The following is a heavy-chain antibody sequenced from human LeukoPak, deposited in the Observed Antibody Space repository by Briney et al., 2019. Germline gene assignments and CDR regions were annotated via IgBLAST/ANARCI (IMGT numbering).Heavy chain of an antibody. J-gene: IGHJ4*02. CDR2: IYHSGST. CDR3: ARDSGEYSGSSHFDY. D-gene: IGHD1-26*01. CDR1: GGSISSGGYY. V-gene: IGHV4-30-2*01. Sequence: SETLSLTCTVSGGSISSGGYYWSWIRQPPGKGLEWIGYIYHSGSTYYNPSLKSRVTISVDRSKNQFSLRLSSVTAADTAVYYCARDSGEYSGSSHFDYWGQGTLVTVSS.